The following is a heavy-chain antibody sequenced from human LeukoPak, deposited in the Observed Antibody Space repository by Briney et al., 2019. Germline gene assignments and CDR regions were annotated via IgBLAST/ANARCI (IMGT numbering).Heavy chain of an antibody. V-gene: IGHV3-7*04. CDR3: ARDGYATGSHDY. CDR1: RFTFSSYW. Sequence: GGSLRLSCAASRFTFSSYWMSWVRQAPGKGLEWVANIKQDGSEKYYVDSVKGRFTISRDNAKNSLYLQMNSLRAEDTAVYYCARDGYATGSHDYWGQGTLVTVSS. CDR2: IKQDGSEK. J-gene: IGHJ4*02. D-gene: IGHD3-10*01.